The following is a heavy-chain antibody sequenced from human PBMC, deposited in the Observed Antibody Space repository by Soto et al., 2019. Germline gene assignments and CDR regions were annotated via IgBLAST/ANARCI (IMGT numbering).Heavy chain of an antibody. D-gene: IGHD1-7*01. CDR3: AGPSGRITGTTNYYYYGMDV. CDR1: GYSFTSYW. V-gene: IGHV5-51*01. CDR2: IYPGDSDT. J-gene: IGHJ6*02. Sequence: GESLKISCKGSGYSFTSYWIGWVRQMPGKGLEWMGIIYPGDSDTRYSPSFQGQVTISADKSISTAYLQWSSLKASDTAMYYCAGPSGRITGTTNYYYYGMDVWRQGTTVTVSS.